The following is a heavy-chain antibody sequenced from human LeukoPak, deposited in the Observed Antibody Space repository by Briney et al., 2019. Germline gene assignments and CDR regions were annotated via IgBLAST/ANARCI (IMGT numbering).Heavy chain of an antibody. D-gene: IGHD3-10*01. CDR2: ISGSGGST. CDR1: GFTFSSYA. V-gene: IGHV3-23*01. J-gene: IGHJ4*02. Sequence: GGSLRLSCAASGFTFSSYAMSWVRQAPGKGPEWVSAISGSGGSTYYADSVKGRFTISRDNSKNTLYLQMNSLRAEDTAVYYCARDRITMVRGVISFYFDYWGQGTLVTVSS. CDR3: ARDRITMVRGVISFYFDY.